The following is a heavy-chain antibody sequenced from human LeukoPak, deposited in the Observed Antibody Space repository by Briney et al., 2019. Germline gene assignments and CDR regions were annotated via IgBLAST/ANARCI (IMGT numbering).Heavy chain of an antibody. V-gene: IGHV4-39*07. CDR1: GGSIRSDTYY. CDR2: IYYGGTT. D-gene: IGHD2-2*01. Sequence: SETLSLTCTVSGGSIRSDTYYWGWIRQPPGEGLEWIGTIYYGGTTYYNPSLKSRLTLSVDTSRDQFSLKLNSVTAADTAVYYCARAPPLGYCSSTSCPRHAFDIWGQGTMVTVSS. CDR3: ARAPPLGYCSSTSCPRHAFDI. J-gene: IGHJ3*02.